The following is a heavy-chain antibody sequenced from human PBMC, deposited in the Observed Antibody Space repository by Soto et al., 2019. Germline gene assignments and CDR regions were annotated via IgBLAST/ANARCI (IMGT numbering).Heavy chain of an antibody. CDR2: IDWDDDK. CDR3: ARSPFMVRGVIIHYHYGMDV. J-gene: IGHJ6*02. CDR1: GFSLSTSGMC. D-gene: IGHD3-10*01. V-gene: IGHV2-70*01. Sequence: GSGPTLVNPTQTLTLTCTFSGFSLSTSGMCVSWIRQPPGKALEWLALIDWDDDKYYSTSLKTRLTISKDTSKNQVVLTMTNMDPVDTATYYCARSPFMVRGVIIHYHYGMDVWGQGTTVTVSS.